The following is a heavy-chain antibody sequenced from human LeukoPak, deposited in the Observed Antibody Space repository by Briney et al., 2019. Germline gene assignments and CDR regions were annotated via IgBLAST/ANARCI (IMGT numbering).Heavy chain of an antibody. CDR2: INHSGST. D-gene: IGHD2-2*01. J-gene: IGHJ4*02. CDR3: ARGRYDLRGYFDY. V-gene: IGHV4-34*01. CDR1: GGSFSGYY. Sequence: SETLSLTCAVYGGSFSGYYWSWIRQPPGKGLEWIGEINHSGSTNYNPSLKSRVTISVDTSKNQFSLKLSSVTAADTAVYYCARGRYDLRGYFDYWGQGTLVTVSS.